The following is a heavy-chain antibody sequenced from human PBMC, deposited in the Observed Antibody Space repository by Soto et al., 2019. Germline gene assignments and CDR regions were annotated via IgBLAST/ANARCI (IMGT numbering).Heavy chain of an antibody. Sequence: PSETLSLTCTVSGGSITTYYWNWIRQPPGKGLEWIGYIFYSGSPNYNPSLKSRVTISVDTSQNQISLKLRSVTAADTAVYYCASDRDGYNSWGRGTPGTVS. V-gene: IGHV4-59*01. J-gene: IGHJ4*02. CDR1: GGSITTYY. CDR3: ASDRDGYNS. D-gene: IGHD5-12*01. CDR2: IFYSGSP.